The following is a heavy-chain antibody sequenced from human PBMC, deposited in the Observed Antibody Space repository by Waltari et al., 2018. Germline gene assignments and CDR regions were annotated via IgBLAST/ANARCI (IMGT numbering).Heavy chain of an antibody. CDR3: ATRIAYYYDSSGYYFNY. Sequence: QVQLVQSGAEVKKPGASVTVSCKVSGYTLTDLSMPWVRQAPGQGLEWMGGFDPEDGETIYAQNFQGRVTMSEDTSTDTAYMELSSLRSEDTAVYYCATRIAYYYDSSGYYFNYWGQGSLVTVSS. CDR2: FDPEDGET. CDR1: GYTLTDLS. V-gene: IGHV1-24*01. J-gene: IGHJ4*02. D-gene: IGHD3-22*01.